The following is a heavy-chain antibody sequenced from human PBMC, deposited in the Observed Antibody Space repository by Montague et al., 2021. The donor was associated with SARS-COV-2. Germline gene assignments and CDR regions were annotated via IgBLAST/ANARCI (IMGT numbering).Heavy chain of an antibody. D-gene: IGHD5-24*01. V-gene: IGHV3-23*01. CDR2: ISGSADIT. CDR3: AKDREVATGGLYYFDY. Sequence: SLRLSCAASGFTFRNYAMIWARQAPGKGLEWVSGISGSADITYYADSVKGRFTISRDNSKNTLYLQMSSLRAGDTAVYYCAKDREVATGGLYYFDYWGQGTLVTVSS. J-gene: IGHJ4*02. CDR1: GFTFRNYA.